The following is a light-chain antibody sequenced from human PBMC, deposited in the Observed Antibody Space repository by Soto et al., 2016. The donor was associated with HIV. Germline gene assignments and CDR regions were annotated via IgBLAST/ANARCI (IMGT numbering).Light chain of an antibody. Sequence: SYELPQPPSVSVAPRKDGQDYLWGTDIEVKVVHWYQQKPGQAPVLVVYDDDDRPSGIPERFSGSSSGNTATLTISRVEIGDEADYYCQVWDSSSDHWVFGGGTKLTVL. CDR1: DIEVKV. V-gene: IGLV3-21*03. CDR2: DDD. CDR3: QVWDSSSDHWV. J-gene: IGLJ3*02.